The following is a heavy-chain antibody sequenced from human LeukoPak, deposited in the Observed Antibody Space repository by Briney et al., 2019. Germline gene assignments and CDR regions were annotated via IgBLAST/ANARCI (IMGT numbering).Heavy chain of an antibody. CDR1: GGSFNNYC. CDR3: ARGYCSGGSCYRDFDY. Sequence: PSETLSLTCSVYGGSFNNYCWSWIRQPPGKGLGWIGQINHSGSTKYNPSLKSRVTISLDTSQNQFSLNLSSVTAADTAVYYCARGYCSGGSCYRDFDYWGQGTLVTVSS. CDR2: INHSGST. V-gene: IGHV4-34*01. D-gene: IGHD2-15*01. J-gene: IGHJ4*02.